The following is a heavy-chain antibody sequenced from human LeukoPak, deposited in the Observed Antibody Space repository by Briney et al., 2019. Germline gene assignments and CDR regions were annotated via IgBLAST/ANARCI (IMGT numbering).Heavy chain of an antibody. CDR1: GFTFSSYA. Sequence: GWSLRLSCAASGFTFSSYARHWVRQAPGKGLEWVAVISYDGSNKYYADSVKGRFTISRDNSKNTLFLQMNSLRAEDTAIYYCAKYGPQDSGSSHFDYWGQGALVTVSS. CDR2: ISYDGSNK. CDR3: AKYGPQDSGSSHFDY. V-gene: IGHV3-30-3*02. D-gene: IGHD1-26*01. J-gene: IGHJ4*02.